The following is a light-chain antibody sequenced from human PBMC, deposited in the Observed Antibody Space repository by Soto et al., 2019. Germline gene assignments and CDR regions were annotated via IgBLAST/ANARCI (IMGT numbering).Light chain of an antibody. V-gene: IGKV3-20*01. CDR3: QQYNNCPPST. CDR2: GAS. J-gene: IGKJ2*01. CDR1: QSVSSSY. Sequence: EIVLTQSPGTLSLSPGERATLSCRASQSVSSSYLAWYQQKPGQAPRPLIYGASSRAIGIPDRFSGSGSGTEFTLTISSLQSEDFAVYFCQQYNNCPPSTFGQGTMLEIE.